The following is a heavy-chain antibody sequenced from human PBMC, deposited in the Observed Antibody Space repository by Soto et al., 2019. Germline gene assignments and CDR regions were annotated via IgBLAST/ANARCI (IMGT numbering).Heavy chain of an antibody. Sequence: QVQLVQSGAEVKKPGASVKVSCKASGYTFSSYGISWVRQAPGQGLEWMGWISAYNSNTNYAQKLQGRVTMTPDTFTRTAYMKLGSLRSDDTAVYYCARTLPPIDYWGQGTLVTVSS. V-gene: IGHV1-18*01. CDR3: ARTLPPIDY. J-gene: IGHJ4*02. D-gene: IGHD3-16*01. CDR2: ISAYNSNT. CDR1: GYTFSSYG.